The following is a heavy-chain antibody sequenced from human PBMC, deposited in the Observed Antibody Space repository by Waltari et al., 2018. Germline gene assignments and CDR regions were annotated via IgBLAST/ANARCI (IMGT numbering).Heavy chain of an antibody. CDR3: ARGRVYYYYGMDV. V-gene: IGHV3-33*01. J-gene: IGHJ6*02. CDR1: GFTFSSYG. Sequence: QVQLVESGGGVVQPGRSLRLSCAASGFTFSSYGMHWVRQAPGKGLEWVAVIWYDGSNKYYADSVKCRFTISRDNSKNTLYLQMNSLRAEDTAVYYCARGRVYYYYGMDVWGQGTTVTVSS. CDR2: IWYDGSNK.